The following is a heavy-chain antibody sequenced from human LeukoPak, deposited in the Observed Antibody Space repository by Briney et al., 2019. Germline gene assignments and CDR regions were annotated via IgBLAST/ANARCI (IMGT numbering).Heavy chain of an antibody. CDR1: GGSISSNSYY. Sequence: PSETLSLTCAVSGGSISSNSYYWGWIRQPPGKGLEWIGSIYYSGSTYYNPSLKSRVTISLDTSKNQFSLKLSSVTAADTAVYYCARGGGSYDYWGQGTLVTVSS. CDR3: ARGGGSYDY. J-gene: IGHJ4*02. D-gene: IGHD1-26*01. V-gene: IGHV4-39*07. CDR2: IYYSGST.